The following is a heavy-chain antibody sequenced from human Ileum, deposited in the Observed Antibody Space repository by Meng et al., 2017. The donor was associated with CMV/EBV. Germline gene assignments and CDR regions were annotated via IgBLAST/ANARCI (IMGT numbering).Heavy chain of an antibody. V-gene: IGHV4-4*07. D-gene: IGHD4-17*01. CDR3: AREENTVNQFEY. Sequence: QGHLQESGPGLVKPSEPLSLPCAVSGGSISTYYWTWVRQPAGKGLEWIGRINAGGSTNDNPSLKSRVTMSVDTSKNQFSLKVTSVTAADTAVYYCAREENTVNQFEYWGQGTLVTVSS. CDR2: INAGGST. J-gene: IGHJ4*02. CDR1: GGSISTYY.